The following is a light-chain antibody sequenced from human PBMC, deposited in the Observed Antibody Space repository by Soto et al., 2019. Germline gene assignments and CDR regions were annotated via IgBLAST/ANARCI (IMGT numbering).Light chain of an antibody. J-gene: IGKJ4*01. CDR1: QSISNW. CDR3: QQYNSYSPRLT. CDR2: RAT. Sequence: DIQMTQSPSTLSASVGDRVTITCRASQSISNWLAWYQQKPGKAPKLLIYRATSLESGVPSRFSGSGSGSECTLTISRLQPGDFATYYCQQYNSYSPRLTFGGGTKVETK. V-gene: IGKV1-5*03.